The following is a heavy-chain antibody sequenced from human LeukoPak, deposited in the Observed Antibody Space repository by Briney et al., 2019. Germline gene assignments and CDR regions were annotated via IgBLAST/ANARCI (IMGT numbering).Heavy chain of an antibody. J-gene: IGHJ4*02. CDR2: LYRGDDK. Sequence: SGPTQAKPTQTLTLTCTFSGSSLSTSGGGGGWIRQPSVKALEWHALLYRGDDKRYGPSLKSRLTITKDTSKNQVVLKMTNMDPVDTATYYCAHSPHHNFDWLGLGFDYWGQGTLVTVSS. V-gene: IGHV2-5*05. CDR3: AHSPHHNFDWLGLGFDY. CDR1: GSSLSTSGGG. D-gene: IGHD3-9*01.